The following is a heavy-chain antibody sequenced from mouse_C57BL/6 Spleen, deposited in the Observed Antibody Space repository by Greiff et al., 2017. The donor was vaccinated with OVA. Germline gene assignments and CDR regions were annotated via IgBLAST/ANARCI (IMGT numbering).Heavy chain of an antibody. CDR3: ARAHGYDVGYYAMDY. CDR2: ISSGSSTI. CDR1: GFTFSDYG. D-gene: IGHD2-2*01. Sequence: EVMLVESGGGLVKPGGSLKLSCAASGFTFSDYGMHWVRQAPEKGLEWVAYISSGSSTIYYADTVKGRFTISRDNAKNTLFLQMTSLRSEDTAMYYCARAHGYDVGYYAMDYWGQGTSVTVSS. J-gene: IGHJ4*01. V-gene: IGHV5-17*01.